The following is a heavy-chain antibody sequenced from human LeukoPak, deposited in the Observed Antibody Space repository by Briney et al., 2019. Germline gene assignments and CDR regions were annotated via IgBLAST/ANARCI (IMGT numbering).Heavy chain of an antibody. V-gene: IGHV4-59*01. D-gene: IGHD1-26*01. CDR2: TYYSGST. CDR3: AGQWASYFDY. CDR1: GGSIKNYY. Sequence: PSETLSLTCTVSGGSIKNYYWSWIRQPPGKGLEWIGYTYYSGSTNYNPSLKSRVTISLDTSKNQFSLKLSSVTAADTAVYYCAGQWASYFDYWGQGTLVTVSS. J-gene: IGHJ4*02.